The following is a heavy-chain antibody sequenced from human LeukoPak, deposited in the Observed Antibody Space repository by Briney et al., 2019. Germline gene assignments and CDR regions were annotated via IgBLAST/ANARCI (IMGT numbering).Heavy chain of an antibody. D-gene: IGHD2-2*01. CDR1: GGSFSGYY. J-gene: IGHJ3*02. V-gene: IGHV4-34*01. Sequence: ASETLSLTCAVYGGSFSGYYWSWIRQPPGKGLEWIGEINHSGSTNYNPSLKSRVTISVDTSKNQFSLKLSSVTAADTAVYYCARDQSCSSTSCYSATDAFDIWGQGTMVTVSS. CDR3: ARDQSCSSTSCYSATDAFDI. CDR2: INHSGST.